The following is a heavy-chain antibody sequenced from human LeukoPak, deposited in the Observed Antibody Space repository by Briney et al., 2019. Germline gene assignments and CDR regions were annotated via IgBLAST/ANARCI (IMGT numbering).Heavy chain of an antibody. J-gene: IGHJ6*02. Sequence: GGSLRLSCAASGFTFSSYEMNWVRQAPGKGLEWVSYISNNGSTKYYADSVRGRFTISRDNAKNSLYLQMNSLRAEDTAADYCARGGDCGDYEPEQRAYGMDVWGQGTTVTVSS. CDR2: ISNNGSTK. D-gene: IGHD4-17*01. CDR3: ARGGDCGDYEPEQRAYGMDV. CDR1: GFTFSSYE. V-gene: IGHV3-48*03.